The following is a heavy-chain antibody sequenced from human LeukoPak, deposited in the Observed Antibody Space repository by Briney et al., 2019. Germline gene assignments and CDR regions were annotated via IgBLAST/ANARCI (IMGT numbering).Heavy chain of an antibody. D-gene: IGHD3-10*01. Sequence: NRGESLKISCKGSGYSFTSYWISWVRQMPGKGLEWMGRIDPSDSYTNYSPSFQGHVTISADKSISTAYLQWSSLKASGTAMYYCARRQLEYYYGSGSPAGGMDVWGKGTTVTVSS. CDR2: IDPSDSYT. V-gene: IGHV5-10-1*01. CDR1: GYSFTSYW. J-gene: IGHJ6*04. CDR3: ARRQLEYYYGSGSPAGGMDV.